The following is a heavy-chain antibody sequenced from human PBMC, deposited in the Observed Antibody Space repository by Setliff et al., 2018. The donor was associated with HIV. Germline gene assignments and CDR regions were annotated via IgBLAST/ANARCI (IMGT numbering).Heavy chain of an antibody. J-gene: IGHJ6*02. D-gene: IGHD3-10*01. CDR1: GFTLSSVA. V-gene: IGHV3-74*01. Sequence: GGSLRLSCAASGFTLSSVALHWVRQAPGKGLVWVSRVNRDGSSTTYADSVKDRFTISRDNAKNSLYLQMNSLRAEDTAVYYCARVSGSGSYVYYYYGMDVWGQGTTVTVSS. CDR2: VNRDGSST. CDR3: ARVSGSGSYVYYYYGMDV.